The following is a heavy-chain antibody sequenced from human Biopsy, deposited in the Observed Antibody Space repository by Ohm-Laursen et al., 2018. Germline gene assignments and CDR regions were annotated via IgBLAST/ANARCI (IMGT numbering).Heavy chain of an antibody. CDR3: AKDLVVRGVGDHGMDV. Sequence: SLRLSGAASGFTFSSFGMHWVRQAPGKGLESVAVISYDGSNKYEADSVKGRFTISRDNSKNTMSLQMNSLRTEDTAVYYCAKDLVVRGVGDHGMDVWGQGTTVTVSS. J-gene: IGHJ6*02. V-gene: IGHV3-30*18. CDR2: ISYDGSNK. CDR1: GFTFSSFG. D-gene: IGHD3-10*01.